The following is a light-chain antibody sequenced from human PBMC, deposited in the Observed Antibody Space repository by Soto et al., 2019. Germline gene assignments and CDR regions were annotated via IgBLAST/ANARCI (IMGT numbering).Light chain of an antibody. CDR1: QSVSSS. CDR3: QQRSNWPYT. Sequence: EIVLTQSPATLSLSPGERATLSCRASQSVSSSLAWYQQKPGQPPRLLIYDASHRATGIPARFSGSGSGTDFTLTISSLETEDFAAYYCQQRSNWPYTFGQGTKLEIK. V-gene: IGKV3-11*01. J-gene: IGKJ2*01. CDR2: DAS.